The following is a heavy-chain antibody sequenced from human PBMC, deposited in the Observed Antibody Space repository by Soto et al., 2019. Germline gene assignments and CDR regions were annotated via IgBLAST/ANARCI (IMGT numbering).Heavy chain of an antibody. J-gene: IGHJ6*02. V-gene: IGHV4-31*03. D-gene: IGHD2-15*01. Sequence: QVQLQESGPGLVKPSQTLSLTCTVSGGSISSGGYYWSWIRQHPGKGLEWIGYIYYSGSTYYNPSLKSRVTRSVDTSKNQFSLKLSSVTAADTAVYYCARDGAGGSNYGMDVWGQGTTVTVSS. CDR1: GGSISSGGYY. CDR2: IYYSGST. CDR3: ARDGAGGSNYGMDV.